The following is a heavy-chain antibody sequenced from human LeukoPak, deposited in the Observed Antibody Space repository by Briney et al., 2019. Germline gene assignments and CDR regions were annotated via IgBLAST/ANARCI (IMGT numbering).Heavy chain of an antibody. Sequence: GGSLRLSCAASGFTFSDYYRSWIRQAPGKGLEWVSYISSSSSYTNYADSVKGRFTISRDNAKNSLYPQMNSLRAEDTAVYYCARDRDYYGSGAADAFDIWGQGTMVTVSS. CDR3: ARDRDYYGSGAADAFDI. CDR2: ISSSSSYT. D-gene: IGHD3-10*01. J-gene: IGHJ3*02. V-gene: IGHV3-11*06. CDR1: GFTFSDYY.